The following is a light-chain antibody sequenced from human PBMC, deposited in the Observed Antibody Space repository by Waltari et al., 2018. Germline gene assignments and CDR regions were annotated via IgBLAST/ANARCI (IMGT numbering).Light chain of an antibody. CDR3: QQYYSTPYT. CDR1: QSVLYSSNNKNY. V-gene: IGKV4-1*01. CDR2: WAS. Sequence: DIVMTQSPDSLAVSLGEKAPINCKSSQSVLYSSNNKNYLAWYKQKPGQPPKLPIYWASTRESGVPDRFSGSGSGTDFTLTISSLQAEDVAGYYCQQYYSTPYTFGQGTKLEIK. J-gene: IGKJ2*01.